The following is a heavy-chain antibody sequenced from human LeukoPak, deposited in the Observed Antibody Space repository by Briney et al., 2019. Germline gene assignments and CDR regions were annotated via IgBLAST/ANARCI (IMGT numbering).Heavy chain of an antibody. Sequence: GGSLRLSCVASGFSFSSYAVSWVRQAPGKGLEWVSAISGGGDRTYYADSVKGRFTISRDNSKNTLYLQMNSLRAEDTAVYYCAKDGGRWEENWFDPWGQGTLVTVSS. J-gene: IGHJ5*02. D-gene: IGHD1-26*01. CDR3: AKDGGRWEENWFDP. CDR1: GFSFSSYA. V-gene: IGHV3-23*01. CDR2: ISGGGDRT.